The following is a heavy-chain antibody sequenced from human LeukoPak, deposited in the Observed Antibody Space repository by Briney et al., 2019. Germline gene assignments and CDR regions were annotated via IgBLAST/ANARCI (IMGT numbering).Heavy chain of an antibody. J-gene: IGHJ4*02. CDR1: GYSISSGYY. Sequence: SETLSLTCAVSGYSISSGYYWGWIRQPPGKGLEWIGSIYHSGSTYYNPSLKSRVTISVDTSKNQFSLKLSSVTAADTAVYYCARGALRSVDYWGQGTLLTVSS. V-gene: IGHV4-38-2*01. CDR3: ARGALRSVDY. D-gene: IGHD3-10*02. CDR2: IYHSGST.